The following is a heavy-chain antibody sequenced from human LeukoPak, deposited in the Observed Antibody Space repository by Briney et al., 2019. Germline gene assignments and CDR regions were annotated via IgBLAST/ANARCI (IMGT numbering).Heavy chain of an antibody. J-gene: IGHJ6*04. D-gene: IGHD3-10*02. CDR2: I. CDR1: GFTFSSYE. CDR3: AELGITMIGGA. V-gene: IGHV3-48*03. Sequence: GGSLRLSCAASGFTFSSYEMNWVRQAPGKGLEWVSYIDSVKGRFTISRDNAKNSLYLQMNSLRAEDTAVYYCAELGITMIGGAWGKGTTVTISS.